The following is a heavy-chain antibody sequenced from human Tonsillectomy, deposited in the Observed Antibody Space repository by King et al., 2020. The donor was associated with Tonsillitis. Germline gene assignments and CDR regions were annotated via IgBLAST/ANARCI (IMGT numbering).Heavy chain of an antibody. CDR2: IIPHSGGT. CDR3: TRETLAFDS. V-gene: IGHV1-2*02. J-gene: IGHJ4*02. Sequence: QLVQSGAEVKKPGASVKVSCKASGYTFFDYYIHWVRQAPGQGLEWLGWIIPHSGGTNFAQKFQGRGTMTRDTSINTAYMELSGLKSDDTAMYYCTRETLAFDSWGQGTLVTVSS. CDR1: GYTFFDYY.